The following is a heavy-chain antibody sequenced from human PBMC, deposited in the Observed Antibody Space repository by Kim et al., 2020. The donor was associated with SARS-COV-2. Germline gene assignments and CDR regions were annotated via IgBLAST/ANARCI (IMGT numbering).Heavy chain of an antibody. D-gene: IGHD5-12*01. V-gene: IGHV3-48*03. CDR3: ARGTDGYNDGNWFDP. CDR1: GFTFSSYE. J-gene: IGHJ5*02. CDR2: ISSSGSTI. Sequence: GGSLRLSCAASGFTFSSYEMNWVRQAPGKGLEWVSYISSSGSTIYYADSVKGRFTISRDNAKNSLYLQMNSLRAEDTAVYYCARGTDGYNDGNWFDPWGQGTLVTVSS.